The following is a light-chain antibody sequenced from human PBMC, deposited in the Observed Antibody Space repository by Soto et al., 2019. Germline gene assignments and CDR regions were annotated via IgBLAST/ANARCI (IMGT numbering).Light chain of an antibody. CDR3: SSFTSINTWV. Sequence: QSALTQPASVSGSPGQSITISCNGTSSDVGGYNYVSWYQQHPGKAPKLMIYEVSNRPSGVSNRFFGSKSGNTASLTISGLQTEDEADYYCSSFTSINTWVFGGGTKLTVL. CDR2: EVS. CDR1: SSDVGGYNY. V-gene: IGLV2-14*01. J-gene: IGLJ3*02.